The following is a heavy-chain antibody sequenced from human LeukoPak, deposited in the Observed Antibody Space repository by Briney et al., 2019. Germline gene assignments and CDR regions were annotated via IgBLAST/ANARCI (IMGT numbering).Heavy chain of an antibody. J-gene: IGHJ3*02. CDR2: MNPNSGNT. D-gene: IGHD5-24*01. CDR3: ARGFEKMATIGGAAFDI. Sequence: GASVKVSCKASGYTFTGYYMHWVRQAPGQGLEWMGWMNPNSGNTGYAQKFQGRVTITRNTSISTAYMELSSLRAEDTAVYYCARGFEKMATIGGAAFDIWGQGTMVTVSS. CDR1: GYTFTGYY. V-gene: IGHV1-8*03.